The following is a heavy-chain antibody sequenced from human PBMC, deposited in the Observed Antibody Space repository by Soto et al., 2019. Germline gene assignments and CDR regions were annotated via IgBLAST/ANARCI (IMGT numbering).Heavy chain of an antibody. V-gene: IGHV3-9*01. CDR1: GFTFDDYA. CDR3: AKETGYSGYGGLDF. D-gene: IGHD5-12*01. CDR2: ISWNSNI. J-gene: IGHJ4*02. Sequence: GGSLRLSCAASGFTFDDYAMHWVRQAPGKGLEWVSSISWNSNIRYADSVKGRFTISRDNAKNSLYLQMNSLRAEDTALYYCAKETGYSGYGGLDFWGRGALVTVSS.